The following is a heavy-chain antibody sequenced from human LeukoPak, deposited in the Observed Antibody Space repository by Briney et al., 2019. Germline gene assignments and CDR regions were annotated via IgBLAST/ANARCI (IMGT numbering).Heavy chain of an antibody. Sequence: GGSLRLSCAASGFTFSSYEMNWVRQAPGKGPEWVSYISSSGSTIYYADSVKGRFTISRDNAKNSLYLQMNSLRAEDTAVYYCARVWTVTNDYWGQGTLVTVSS. CDR2: ISSSGSTI. CDR1: GFTFSSYE. J-gene: IGHJ4*02. D-gene: IGHD4-17*01. CDR3: ARVWTVTNDY. V-gene: IGHV3-48*03.